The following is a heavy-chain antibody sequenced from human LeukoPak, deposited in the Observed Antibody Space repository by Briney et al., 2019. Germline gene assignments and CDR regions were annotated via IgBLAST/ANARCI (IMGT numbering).Heavy chain of an antibody. CDR2: MNPNSGNT. D-gene: IGHD3-10*01. CDR3: ASSGFGELFTSDDY. CDR1: GYTFTSYD. J-gene: IGHJ4*02. V-gene: IGHV1-8*03. Sequence: ASVKVSCKASGYTFTSYDINWVRQATGQGLEWMGWMNPNSGNTGYAQKFQGRVTITRNTSISTAYMELSSLRSEDTAVYYCASSGFGELFTSDDYWGQGTLVTVSS.